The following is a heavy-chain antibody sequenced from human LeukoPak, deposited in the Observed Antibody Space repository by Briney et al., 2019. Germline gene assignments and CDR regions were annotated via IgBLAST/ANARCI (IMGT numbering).Heavy chain of an antibody. CDR2: ISSSSSYI. CDR1: GCTFSSYS. Sequence: GGSLRLSCAVSGCTFSSYSMHWVRQAPGQGLEWVSSISSSSSYIYFADSVKGRFTISRDNAKNSLYLQMNSLRAEDTAVYYCARGRDYGTNSGSDYWGQGTLVTVSS. V-gene: IGHV3-21*01. CDR3: ARGRDYGTNSGSDY. J-gene: IGHJ4*02. D-gene: IGHD4-23*01.